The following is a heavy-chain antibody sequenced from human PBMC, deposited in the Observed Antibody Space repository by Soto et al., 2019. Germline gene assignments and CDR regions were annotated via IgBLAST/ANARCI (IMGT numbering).Heavy chain of an antibody. CDR2: IGPESGAT. D-gene: IGHD3-3*02. CDR1: GYTFTGHY. Sequence: ASVKVSCKTSGYTFTGHYIHWVRQAPQQGPEWMGEIGPESGATRYAEKFRGRVTMTMDTSITTVYMELRNLSPDDTAVYYCGRGRSGQIVIFYWGQGTQVTVSS. J-gene: IGHJ4*02. CDR3: GRGRSGQIVIFY. V-gene: IGHV1-2*02.